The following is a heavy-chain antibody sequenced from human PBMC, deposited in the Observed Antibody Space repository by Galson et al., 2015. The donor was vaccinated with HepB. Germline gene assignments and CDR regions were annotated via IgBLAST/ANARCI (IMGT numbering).Heavy chain of an antibody. Sequence: SLRLSCAGSGFIFRHHAMAWIRLAPGKGLEWVSGINGRGSTRSYSDAVKGRFSISRDNSKDTVFLQMDNLRPEDTAVYYCVKEGAWFGGDWFDPWGQGAQVTVS. V-gene: IGHV3-23*01. CDR2: INGRGSTR. CDR3: VKEGAWFGGDWFDP. J-gene: IGHJ5*02. CDR1: GFIFRHHA. D-gene: IGHD3-16*01.